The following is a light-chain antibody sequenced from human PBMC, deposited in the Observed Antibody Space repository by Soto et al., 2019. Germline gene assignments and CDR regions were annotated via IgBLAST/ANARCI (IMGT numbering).Light chain of an antibody. CDR1: QISSSW. V-gene: IGKV1-5*01. Sequence: DIQMTQSPSTLSASVGDRVTIACRASQISSSWLAWYQQKPGKAPKLLRYDASSLESGVPSRFSGSGSGTEFTLTISSLQPDDFATYYCQQYNRYSLTFGQGTKVDIK. CDR3: QQYNRYSLT. CDR2: DAS. J-gene: IGKJ1*01.